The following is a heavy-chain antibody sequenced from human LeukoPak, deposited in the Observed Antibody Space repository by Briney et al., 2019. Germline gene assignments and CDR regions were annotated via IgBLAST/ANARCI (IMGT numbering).Heavy chain of an antibody. D-gene: IGHD3-22*01. CDR2: IYYSGST. CDR3: ARPAAYDSSGYYEEVLFDY. CDR1: GGSISSSSYY. J-gene: IGHJ4*02. V-gene: IGHV4-39*01. Sequence: SETLSLTCTVSGGSISSSSYYWGWIRQPPGKGLEWIGSIYYSGSTYYNPSLKSRVTISVDASKNQFSLKLSSVTAADTAVYYWARPAAYDSSGYYEEVLFDYWGQGTLVTVSS.